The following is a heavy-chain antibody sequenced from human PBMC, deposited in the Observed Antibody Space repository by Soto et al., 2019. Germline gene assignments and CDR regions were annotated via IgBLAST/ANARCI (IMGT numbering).Heavy chain of an antibody. V-gene: IGHV4-34*01. CDR2: INHSGST. CDR3: ARGLKRAYYYYMDV. CDR1: GGSFSGYY. J-gene: IGHJ6*03. Sequence: SETLSLTCAVYGGSFSGYYWSWIRQPPGKGLEWIGEINHSGSTNYNPSLKSRVTISVDTSKNQFSLKLSSVTAADTAVYYCARGLKRAYYYYMDVWGKGTTVTVSS.